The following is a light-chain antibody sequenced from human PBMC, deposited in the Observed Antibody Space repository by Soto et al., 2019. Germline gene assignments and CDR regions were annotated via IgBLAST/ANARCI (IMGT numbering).Light chain of an antibody. CDR3: QQSGT. Sequence: EIVLTQSPGTLSLSPGERATLSCRASQSVSSSYLAWYQHKPGQAPRLLIYRASNRAAGIPDRFSGSGSGTDFTLTISRLEPEDFAVYSCQQSGTFGQGTKVEIK. CDR2: RAS. V-gene: IGKV3-20*01. J-gene: IGKJ1*01. CDR1: QSVSSSY.